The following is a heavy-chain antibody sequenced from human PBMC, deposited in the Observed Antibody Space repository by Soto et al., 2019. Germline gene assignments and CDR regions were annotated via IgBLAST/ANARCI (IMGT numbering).Heavy chain of an antibody. D-gene: IGHD6-13*01. Sequence: PGGSLRLSCAASGFTFSSYSMNWVRQAPGKGLEWVSSISSSSSYIYYADSVKGRFTISRDNAKNSLYLQMNSLRAEDTAVYYCAREGGVAAAGPHYYYYYMDVWGKGTTVTVSS. CDR3: AREGGVAAAGPHYYYYYMDV. J-gene: IGHJ6*03. CDR1: GFTFSSYS. V-gene: IGHV3-21*01. CDR2: ISSSSSYI.